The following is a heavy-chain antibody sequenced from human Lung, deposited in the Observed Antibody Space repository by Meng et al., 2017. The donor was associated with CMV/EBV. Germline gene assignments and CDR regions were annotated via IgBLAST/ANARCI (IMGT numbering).Heavy chain of an antibody. Sequence: QWHVRERAPALVKPPETLSLPCDVSVDSITNHNGWAWVRQPAGKGLEWIGEIPHRGSSAYNPSLKSRVSMSIDKSKNQFSLKLTSVTAADTAVYHCLRRSGGSVWGRGTLVTVSS. J-gene: IGHJ1*01. CDR3: LRRSGGSV. CDR2: IPHRGSS. D-gene: IGHD3-10*01. V-gene: IGHV4-4*03. CDR1: VDSITNHNG.